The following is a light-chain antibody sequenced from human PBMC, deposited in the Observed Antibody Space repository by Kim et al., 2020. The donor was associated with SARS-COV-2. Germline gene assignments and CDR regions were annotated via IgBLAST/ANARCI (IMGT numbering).Light chain of an antibody. CDR1: NSNLGTNY. J-gene: IGLJ3*02. V-gene: IGLV1-47*01. CDR2: RDN. CDR3: AAWDDSLSAWL. Sequence: GQRVTLSCADSNSNLGTNYVYWHQQFPGMAPKVLIYRDNERPSGVPGRFSGSKSGTSASLAISGLRSEDEADYYCAAWDDSLSAWLFGGGTQLTVL.